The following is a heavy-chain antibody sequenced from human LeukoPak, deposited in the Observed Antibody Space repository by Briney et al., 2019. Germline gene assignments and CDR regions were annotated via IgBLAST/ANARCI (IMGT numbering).Heavy chain of an antibody. CDR2: MYYSGSS. D-gene: IGHD6-19*01. Sequence: PSETLSLTCTVSGGSISSYFWSWIRQPPGKGLEWIGYMYYSGSSNYNPSLKSRVTISVDTSKNQFSLKLSSVTAADTAVYYCARDRAGWYIDYWGQGTLVTVSS. CDR1: GGSISSYF. CDR3: ARDRAGWYIDY. J-gene: IGHJ4*02. V-gene: IGHV4-59*01.